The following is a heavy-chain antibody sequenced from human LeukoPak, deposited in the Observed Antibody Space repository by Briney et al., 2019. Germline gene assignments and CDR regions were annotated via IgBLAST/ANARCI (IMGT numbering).Heavy chain of an antibody. Sequence: SETLSLTCAVYGGSFSGYYWSWIRQPPGKGLEWIGEINHSGSTNYNPSPKSRVTISVDTSKNQFSLKLSSVTAADTAVYYCARESSSWFAFDYWGQGTLVTVSS. V-gene: IGHV4-34*01. CDR3: ARESSSWFAFDY. J-gene: IGHJ4*02. CDR2: INHSGST. D-gene: IGHD6-13*01. CDR1: GGSFSGYY.